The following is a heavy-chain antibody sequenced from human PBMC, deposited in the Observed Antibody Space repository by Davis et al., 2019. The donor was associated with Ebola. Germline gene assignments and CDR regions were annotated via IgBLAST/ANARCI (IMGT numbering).Heavy chain of an antibody. CDR1: GYTFTDFD. V-gene: IGHV1-3*01. J-gene: IGHJ4*02. Sequence: AASVKVSCKVSGYTFTDFDMHLVRQAPGQWLEWMGWINAGNGNMRYSQKFQGRVTITRDTSASTVYMELSSLRSEDTAIYYCARDTGIRYVSLGYWGQGTLVTVSS. D-gene: IGHD3-9*01. CDR3: ARDTGIRYVSLGY. CDR2: INAGNGNM.